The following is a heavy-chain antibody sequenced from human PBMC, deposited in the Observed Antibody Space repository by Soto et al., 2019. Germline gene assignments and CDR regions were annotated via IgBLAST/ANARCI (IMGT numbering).Heavy chain of an antibody. Sequence: QVQLQQWGAGLLKPSETLSLTCAVYGGSFSGYYWSWIRQPPGKGLEWIGEINHSGSTNYNPSLKSRVTISVDTSKNQFSLKLSSVTAADTAVYYCARGGVVVVAALAYYFDYWGQGTLFTVSS. CDR1: GGSFSGYY. J-gene: IGHJ4*02. CDR2: INHSGST. CDR3: ARGGVVVVAALAYYFDY. V-gene: IGHV4-34*01. D-gene: IGHD2-15*01.